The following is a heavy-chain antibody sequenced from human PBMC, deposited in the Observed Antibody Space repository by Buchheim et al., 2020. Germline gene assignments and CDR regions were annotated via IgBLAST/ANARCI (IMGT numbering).Heavy chain of an antibody. J-gene: IGHJ4*02. CDR2: IYDSART. V-gene: IGHV4-31*03. CDR3: ASYYVGEGGRGY. D-gene: IGHD3-10*02. Sequence: VQLQESGPGVAKPSQTVSLTCTVSGASISSGAHHWAWIRQHPGKGLEWIGCIYDSARTYYKPSLQSRVYLAVDTSKNQFSLRLTSATAADTALYYCASYYVGEGGRGYWGERT. CDR1: GASISSGAHH.